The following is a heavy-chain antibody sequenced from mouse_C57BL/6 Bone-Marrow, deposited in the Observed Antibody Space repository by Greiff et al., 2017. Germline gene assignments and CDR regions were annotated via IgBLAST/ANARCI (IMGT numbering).Heavy chain of an antibody. J-gene: IGHJ3*01. CDR3: ARLSFITPWFAY. CDR2: ISSGGSYT. Sequence: EVKLMESGGDLVKPGGSLKLSCAASGFTFSSYGMSWVRQTPDKRLEWVATISSGGSYTYYPDSVKGRFTLSRDNAKTTLSLQMSSLKSEDTAMYYCARLSFITPWFAYWGQGTLVTVSA. V-gene: IGHV5-6*01. D-gene: IGHD1-1*01. CDR1: GFTFSSYG.